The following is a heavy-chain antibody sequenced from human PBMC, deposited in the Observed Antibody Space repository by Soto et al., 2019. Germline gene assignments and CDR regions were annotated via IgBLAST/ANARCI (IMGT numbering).Heavy chain of an antibody. CDR2: ISAYNGNT. Sequence: QVQLVQSGAEVKKPGASVKVSCKASGYTFTSYGISWVRQAPGQGLEWMGWISAYNGNTNYAQKLQGRVTMTTDTPTRRADMELRSLRSDDTAVYYWASATAAAGIFDYWGQGARVTVSS. CDR3: ASATAAAGIFDY. CDR1: GYTFTSYG. V-gene: IGHV1-18*01. D-gene: IGHD6-13*01. J-gene: IGHJ4*02.